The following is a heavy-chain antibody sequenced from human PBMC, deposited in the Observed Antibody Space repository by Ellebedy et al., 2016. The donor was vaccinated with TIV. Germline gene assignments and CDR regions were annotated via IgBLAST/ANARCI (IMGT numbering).Heavy chain of an antibody. CDR1: GFSFIDST. D-gene: IGHD4-23*01. J-gene: IGHJ3*01. V-gene: IGHV3-73*01. CDR2: IRNRANSYAT. Sequence: PGGSLRLSCAATGFSFIDSTVHWVRQASGKGLEWLGRIRNRANSYATGYAASVKGSFTISRDDSQSTAYLQMNNLKTEDTAMYFCATPYGGHSEDHDAFDFWGQGTVVTVSP. CDR3: ATPYGGHSEDHDAFDF.